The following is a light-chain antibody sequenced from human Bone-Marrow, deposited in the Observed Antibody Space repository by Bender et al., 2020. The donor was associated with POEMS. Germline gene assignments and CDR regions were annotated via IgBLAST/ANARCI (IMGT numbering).Light chain of an antibody. CDR3: QSYDVSNHRV. CDR2: EDD. CDR1: SGSIASYY. Sequence: NFMLTQPHSVSESPGKTVKISCTRSSGSIASYYVQWYQQRPGNSPTTVIFEDDQRPSGVPDRFSGSIDTSSNSASLTISGLKTEDEADYYCQSYDVSNHRVFGGGTRLTVL. V-gene: IGLV6-57*01. J-gene: IGLJ2*01.